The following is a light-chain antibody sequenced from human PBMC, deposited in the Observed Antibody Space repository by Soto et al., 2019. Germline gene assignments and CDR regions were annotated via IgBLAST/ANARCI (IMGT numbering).Light chain of an antibody. V-gene: IGLV2-14*01. Sequence: QSVLTQPASVSGSPGQSIAISCTGTSGDVGGYDYVSWYQQHPDQAPKLMIYEVTKRPSWVSNRFSGSKSGNTASLTISGLPPEDEAEYYCSSHTSGSTRVFGSGTKLTVL. CDR3: SSHTSGSTRV. CDR2: EVT. J-gene: IGLJ1*01. CDR1: SGDVGGYDY.